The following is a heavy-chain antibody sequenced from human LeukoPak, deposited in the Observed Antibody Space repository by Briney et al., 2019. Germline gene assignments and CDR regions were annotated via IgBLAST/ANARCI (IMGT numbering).Heavy chain of an antibody. D-gene: IGHD6-19*01. Sequence: ASVKVSCKASGYTFTSHFMHWVRQAPGQGLEWMGIINPSGGSTSYAQKFQGRVTMTRDMSTSTVYMELSSLRSEDTAVYYCASKSSGWYSYYYMDVWGKGTTVTVSS. CDR1: GYTFTSHF. J-gene: IGHJ6*03. CDR2: INPSGGST. V-gene: IGHV1-46*01. CDR3: ASKSSGWYSYYYMDV.